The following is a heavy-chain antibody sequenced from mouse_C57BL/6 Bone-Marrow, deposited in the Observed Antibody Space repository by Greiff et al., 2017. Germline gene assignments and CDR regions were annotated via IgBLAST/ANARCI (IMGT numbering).Heavy chain of an antibody. CDR1: GYTFTSYW. D-gene: IGHD2-2*01. CDR3: ARDGYDVRFAY. CDR2: IYPSDSET. Sequence: VQLQQPGAELVRPGSSVKLSCKASGYTFTSYWMDWVKQRPGQGLEWIGNIYPSDSETHYNQKFKDKDTLTVDKSSSTAYMQLSSLTSEDSAVYYGARDGYDVRFAYWGQGTLVTVSA. V-gene: IGHV1-61*01. J-gene: IGHJ3*01.